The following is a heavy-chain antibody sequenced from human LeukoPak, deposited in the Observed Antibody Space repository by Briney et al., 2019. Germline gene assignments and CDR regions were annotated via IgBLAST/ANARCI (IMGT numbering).Heavy chain of an antibody. J-gene: IGHJ5*02. Sequence: PSETLSLTCTVSGGSISSGDYYWSWIRQPPGKALEWIGYFYYSGSTYYNPSLKSRVTISVDTSKNQFSLKLSSVTAADTAVYYCARGREIYGIAAAGWFDPWGQGTLVTVSS. CDR2: FYYSGST. D-gene: IGHD6-13*01. V-gene: IGHV4-30-4*08. CDR1: GGSISSGDYY. CDR3: ARGREIYGIAAAGWFDP.